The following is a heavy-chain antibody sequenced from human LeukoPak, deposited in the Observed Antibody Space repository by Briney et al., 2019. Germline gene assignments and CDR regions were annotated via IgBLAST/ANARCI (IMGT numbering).Heavy chain of an antibody. CDR1: GGSISSGDYY. V-gene: IGHV4-30-4*08. CDR2: IYYSGST. D-gene: IGHD6-19*01. J-gene: IGHJ5*02. CDR3: TRDTLDIAVAGKWFDP. Sequence: SETMSLTCTVSGGSISSGDYYWSWLRQPPGKGLEWIGYIYYSGSTYYNPSLKSRVTISVDTSKNQFSLKLSSVTAADTAVYYCTRDTLDIAVAGKWFDPWGQGTLVTVSS.